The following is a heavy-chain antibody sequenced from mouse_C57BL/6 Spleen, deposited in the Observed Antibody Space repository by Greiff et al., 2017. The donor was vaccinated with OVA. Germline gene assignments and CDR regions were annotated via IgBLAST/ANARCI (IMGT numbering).Heavy chain of an antibody. J-gene: IGHJ3*01. CDR3: ARIYYYGSPWFAY. V-gene: IGHV1-69*01. Sequence: VKLQQPGAELVMPGASVKLSCKASGYTFTSYWMHWVKQRPGQGLEWIGEINPSGGYTNYNQKFKGKSTLTADKSSSTAYMQLSSLTSEDSAVYYCARIYYYGSPWFAYWGQGTLVTVSA. D-gene: IGHD1-1*01. CDR2: INPSGGYT. CDR1: GYTFTSYW.